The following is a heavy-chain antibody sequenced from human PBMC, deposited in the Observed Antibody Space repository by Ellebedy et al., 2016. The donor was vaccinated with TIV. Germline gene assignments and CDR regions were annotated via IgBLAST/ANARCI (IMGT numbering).Heavy chain of an antibody. CDR2: INPSGGST. CDR1: GYTFTSYG. CDR3: ARENNGGHDQDYYYYGMDV. J-gene: IGHJ6*02. D-gene: IGHD1/OR15-1a*01. Sequence: ASVKVSCKASGYTFTSYGISWVRQAPGQGLEWMGIINPSGGSTSYAQKFQGRVTMTRDTSKSTVYMELSSLRSEDTAVYYCARENNGGHDQDYYYYGMDVWGQGTTVTVSS. V-gene: IGHV1-46*01.